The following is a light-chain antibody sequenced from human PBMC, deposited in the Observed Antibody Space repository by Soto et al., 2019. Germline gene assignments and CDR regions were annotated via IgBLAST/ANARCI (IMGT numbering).Light chain of an antibody. CDR3: QQYNNWLT. CDR2: GAS. V-gene: IGKV3-15*01. CDR1: QSVSST. J-gene: IGKJ4*01. Sequence: EIVLTQPPATLSVSPGERATLSCRASQSVSSTLAWYQQKPGQAPRLLIYGASTRATGMPARFSGSGSGTELTHTLSSLQSEYCAVYYCQQYNNWLTSGRGTKVAIK.